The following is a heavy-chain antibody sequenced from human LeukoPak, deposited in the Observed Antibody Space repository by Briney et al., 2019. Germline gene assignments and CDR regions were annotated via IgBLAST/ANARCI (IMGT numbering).Heavy chain of an antibody. Sequence: SETLSLTCTVSGGSISSYYCNWIRQPPGKGLEWIGYIYYSGSTNYNPSLKSRVTMAVDTSKNQFSLKLSSVTAADTAVYYCARGDYCRNTSCCNPFSFDPWGQGTLVTVSS. CDR1: GGSISSYY. D-gene: IGHD2-2*01. J-gene: IGHJ5*02. CDR3: ARGDYCRNTSCCNPFSFDP. CDR2: IYYSGST. V-gene: IGHV4-59*01.